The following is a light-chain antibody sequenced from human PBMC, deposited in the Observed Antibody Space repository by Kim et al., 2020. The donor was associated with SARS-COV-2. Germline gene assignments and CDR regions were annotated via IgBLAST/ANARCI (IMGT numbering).Light chain of an antibody. V-gene: IGLV3-1*01. J-gene: IGLJ2*01. CDR1: KLGDKY. CDR3: QAWDSSTVV. Sequence: SYELTQPPSVSVSPGQTASITCFGDKLGDKYACWYQQKPGQSPVLVIYQDSKRPSGIPERFSGSNSGNTATLTISGTQAMDEADYYCQAWDSSTVVFGGG. CDR2: QDS.